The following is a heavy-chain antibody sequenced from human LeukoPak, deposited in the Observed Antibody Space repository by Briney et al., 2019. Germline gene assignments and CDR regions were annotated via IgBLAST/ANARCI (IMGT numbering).Heavy chain of an antibody. D-gene: IGHD1-26*01. V-gene: IGHV1-2*02. CDR1: GYTFTGYY. CDR3: AREGSGTYHLDAY. Sequence: GASVKVSCKASGYTFTGYYMHWVRQAPGQGLAWMGWINPNSGGTNYAQKFQGRVTMTRDTSMSTAYMELSRLTSDDTAVCYCAREGSGTYHLDAYWGQGTLVTVSS. J-gene: IGHJ4*02. CDR2: INPNSGGT.